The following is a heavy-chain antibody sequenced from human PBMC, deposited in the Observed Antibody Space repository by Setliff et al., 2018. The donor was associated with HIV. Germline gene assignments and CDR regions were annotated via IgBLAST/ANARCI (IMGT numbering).Heavy chain of an antibody. D-gene: IGHD3-22*01. CDR3: ARDKEKRYYNDSSGHYDWFDP. CDR2: IIPVLGSV. J-gene: IGHJ5*02. CDR1: GGRFSSYA. V-gene: IGHV1-69*10. Sequence: SVKVSCKASGGRFSSYATSWVRQVPGQGLEWMGGIIPVLGSVTYAQKFQGRLTITADKSTNIAYMRLASLRSEDTAVYYCARDKEKRYYNDSSGHYDWFDPWGQGTLVTVSS.